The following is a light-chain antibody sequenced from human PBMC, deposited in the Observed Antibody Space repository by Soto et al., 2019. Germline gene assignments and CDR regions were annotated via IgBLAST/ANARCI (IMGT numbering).Light chain of an antibody. V-gene: IGKV3-20*01. CDR2: GAS. CDR1: QSVSSSY. J-gene: IGKJ2*01. CDR3: QQYGSSPYT. Sequence: EIVLTQSPGTLSLSPGERATLSCRASQSVSSSYLAWYQQKPGQAPRLLIYGASSRATGIPDRFSGSGSGTDFTLTISILEPEDFAVSYCQQYGSSPYTFGQGTKLEIK.